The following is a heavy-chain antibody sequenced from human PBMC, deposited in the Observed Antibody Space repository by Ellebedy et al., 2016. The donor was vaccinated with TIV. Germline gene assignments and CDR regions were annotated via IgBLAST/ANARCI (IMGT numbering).Heavy chain of an antibody. CDR1: GFTFTSYW. CDR3: ARTIQLSTRSYYYHYMDV. CDR2: INNDGSNT. Sequence: GGSLRLSXAVSGFTFTSYWMHWVRQAPGKGLVWVSRINNDGSNTSYADSVKGRFTISRDNANNSLYLQMNSLRDEDTAVYLCARTIQLSTRSYYYHYMDVWGKGTTVTVSS. V-gene: IGHV3-74*01. D-gene: IGHD1-1*01. J-gene: IGHJ6*03.